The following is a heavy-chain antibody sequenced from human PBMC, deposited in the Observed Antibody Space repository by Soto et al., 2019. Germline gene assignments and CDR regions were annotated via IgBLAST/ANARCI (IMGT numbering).Heavy chain of an antibody. V-gene: IGHV4-39*01. CDR3: ARRSVVLMGYGFDY. D-gene: IGHD2-8*01. J-gene: IGHJ4*02. Sequence: SETLSLTCTVSGASISTSSYYWGWIRQPPGKGLEWIGSIYYSGSTYYNPSLKSRVTISVDTSKNQFSLKLSSVTAADTAVYYCARRSVVLMGYGFDYWGQGTLVTVSS. CDR1: GASISTSSYY. CDR2: IYYSGST.